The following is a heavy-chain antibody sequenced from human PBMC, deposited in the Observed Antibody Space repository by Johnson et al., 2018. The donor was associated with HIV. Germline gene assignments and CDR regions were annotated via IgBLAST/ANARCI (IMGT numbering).Heavy chain of an antibody. CDR1: GFPFSNYG. Sequence: QVQLVESGGGVVQPGGSLRLSCAASGFPFSNYGMHWVRQAPGKGLEWVAFIRFDGSNKYYVDSVKGRFTISRDSSKNTLYLQMNSLRPEDTAVYYCARLPSWRGAFDIWGQGTMVTVSS. CDR3: ARLPSWRGAFDI. D-gene: IGHD3-10*01. CDR2: IRFDGSNK. V-gene: IGHV3-30*02. J-gene: IGHJ3*02.